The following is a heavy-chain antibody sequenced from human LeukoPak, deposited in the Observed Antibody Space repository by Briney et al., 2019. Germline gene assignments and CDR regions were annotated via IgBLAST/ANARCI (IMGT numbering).Heavy chain of an antibody. Sequence: SETLSLTCTVSGGSISSYYWSWIRQPPGKGLEWIGYIYYSGSTNYNPSLKSRVTISIDTSKNQFSLKLSSVTAADTAVYYCARVAYTSSWTKRQYFFDYWGQGTLVTVSS. CDR1: GGSISSYY. CDR3: ARVAYTSSWTKRQYFFDY. V-gene: IGHV4-59*01. D-gene: IGHD6-13*01. J-gene: IGHJ4*02. CDR2: IYYSGST.